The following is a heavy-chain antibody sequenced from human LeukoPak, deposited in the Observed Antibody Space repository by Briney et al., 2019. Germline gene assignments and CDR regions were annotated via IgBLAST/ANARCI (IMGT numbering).Heavy chain of an antibody. V-gene: IGHV3-23*01. Sequence: PGGSLRLSCAASEFVFSDYYMSWVRQAPGKGLEWVSSINTIGRRTYYADSVKGRFTISRDNSKNTLSLQMSSLRADDTAVYYCARRPGLERYYFDYWGQGTLVTVSS. CDR1: EFVFSDYY. J-gene: IGHJ4*02. CDR3: ARRPGLERYYFDY. CDR2: INTIGRRT. D-gene: IGHD1-1*01.